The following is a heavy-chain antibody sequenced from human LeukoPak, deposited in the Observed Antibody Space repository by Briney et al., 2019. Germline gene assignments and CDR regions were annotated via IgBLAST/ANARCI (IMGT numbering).Heavy chain of an antibody. Sequence: LSLTCTVSGGSISSSSYYWGWIRQPPGKGLEWISYISSRGSRIYYAESVEGRFTISKDDAKNTLYLQMNNLRADDTAVYYCATLRWGSGRYAGDYWGQGSLVTVSS. V-gene: IGHV3-11*04. J-gene: IGHJ4*02. D-gene: IGHD6-19*01. CDR2: ISSRGSRI. CDR3: ATLRWGSGRYAGDY. CDR1: GGSISSSSYY.